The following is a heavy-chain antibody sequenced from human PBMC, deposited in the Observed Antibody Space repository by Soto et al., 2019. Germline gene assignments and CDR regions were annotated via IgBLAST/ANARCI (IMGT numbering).Heavy chain of an antibody. D-gene: IGHD3-3*01. V-gene: IGHV3-30-3*01. CDR2: ISYDGSNK. J-gene: IGHJ4*02. Sequence: PWGSLRLSCAASGFTFISYAIHFCRQAPVKWLEWVAVISYDGSNKYYADSVKGRFTISRDNSKNTLYLQMSSLRAEDTAVYYCARDHYDFWSGYLYYFDYWGQGTLVTVSS. CDR3: ARDHYDFWSGYLYYFDY. CDR1: GFTFISYA.